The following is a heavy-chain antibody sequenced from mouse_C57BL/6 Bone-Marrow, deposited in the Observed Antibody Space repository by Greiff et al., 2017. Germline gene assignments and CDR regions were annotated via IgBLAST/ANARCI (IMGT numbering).Heavy chain of an antibody. CDR2: IDPSDSET. CDR3: ASAYYYGSSYYFDY. Sequence: VQLQQPGAELVRPGSSVKLSCKASGYTFPSYWMHWVKQRPIQGLEWIGNIDPSDSETHYNQKFKDKATLTVDKSSSTAYMQRSSLTSEDSAVYYCASAYYYGSSYYFDYWGQGTTLTVSS. CDR1: GYTFPSYW. D-gene: IGHD1-1*01. V-gene: IGHV1-52*01. J-gene: IGHJ2*01.